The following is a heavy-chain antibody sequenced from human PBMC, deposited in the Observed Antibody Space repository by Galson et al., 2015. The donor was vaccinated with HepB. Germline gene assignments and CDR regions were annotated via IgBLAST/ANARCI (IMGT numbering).Heavy chain of an antibody. V-gene: IGHV3-30*18. J-gene: IGHJ4*02. CDR2: ISYDGSNK. CDR1: GFTFSSYG. D-gene: IGHD6-19*01. CDR3: AKDQPLSVAGNFDY. Sequence: SLRLSCAASGFTFSSYGMHWVRQAPGKGLEWVAVISYDGSNKYYADSVKGRFTISRDNSKNTLYLQMNSLRAEDTAVYYCAKDQPLSVAGNFDYWGQGTLVTVSS.